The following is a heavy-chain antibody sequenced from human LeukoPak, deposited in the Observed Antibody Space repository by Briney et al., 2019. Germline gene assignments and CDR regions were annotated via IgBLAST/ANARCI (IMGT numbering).Heavy chain of an antibody. CDR2: IGTAGDT. J-gene: IGHJ4*02. V-gene: IGHV3-13*01. CDR1: GFTFSSFD. D-gene: IGHD4-17*01. Sequence: GGSLRLSCAASGFTFSSFDMHWVRQATGKGLEWVSAIGTAGDTYYPGSVKGRFTISRDNAKNSLYLQMNSLRAEDTAVYYCARESNYGDFNDYWGQGTLVTVSS. CDR3: ARESNYGDFNDY.